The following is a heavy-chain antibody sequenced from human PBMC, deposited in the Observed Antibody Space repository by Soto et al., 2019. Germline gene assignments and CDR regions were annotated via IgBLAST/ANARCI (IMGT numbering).Heavy chain of an antibody. CDR3: AIEKVMVNDY. D-gene: IGHD3-22*01. V-gene: IGHV1-8*01. CDR1: GYTFTSYD. CDR2: MNPNSGNT. Sequence: QVQLVQSVAEVKKPGASVKVSCKASGYTFTSYDINWVRQATGQGLEWMGWMNPNSGNTCYAQKIQGRVTMTRNTTISTAYMGLNSLRSEDTAVYCWAIEKVMVNDYWGQATLVNVSS. J-gene: IGHJ4*02.